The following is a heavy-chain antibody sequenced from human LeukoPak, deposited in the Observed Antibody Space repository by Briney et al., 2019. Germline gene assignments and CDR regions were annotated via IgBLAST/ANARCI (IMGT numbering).Heavy chain of an antibody. Sequence: GGSLRLSCAASGFTFGNYAMHCVRQAPGKGLEWVSSISWNLGNTGYADSVKGRFTISRDNAKNTLYLQMNSLRAEDTAVYYCARSVLWWPDYWGQGTLVTVSS. D-gene: IGHD2-21*01. V-gene: IGHV3-9*01. CDR2: ISWNLGNT. J-gene: IGHJ4*02. CDR1: GFTFGNYA. CDR3: ARSVLWWPDY.